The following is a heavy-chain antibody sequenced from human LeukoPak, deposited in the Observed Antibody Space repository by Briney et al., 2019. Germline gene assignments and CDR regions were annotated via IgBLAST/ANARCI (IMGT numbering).Heavy chain of an antibody. CDR3: ANVAKGRYFFYYMDV. D-gene: IGHD5-12*01. Sequence: GAPVKVSCKTSGHSINTFGITWVRQAPGQGLAWIGWMSSDNGNTNYADKFQGRVTITRDTSRTTAYMELRSLRSDDTAVYFCANVAKGRYFFYYMDVWGAGTTVTVSS. CDR1: GHSINTFG. CDR2: MSSDNGNT. J-gene: IGHJ6*03. V-gene: IGHV1-18*01.